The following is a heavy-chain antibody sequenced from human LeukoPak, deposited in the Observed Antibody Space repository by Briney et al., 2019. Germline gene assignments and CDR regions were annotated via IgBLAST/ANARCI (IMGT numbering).Heavy chain of an antibody. CDR3: ATPNGALFGDYYFDY. V-gene: IGHV3-30*02. CDR1: GFTFTTYG. J-gene: IGHJ4*02. D-gene: IGHD3-3*01. Sequence: GGSLRLSCAASGFTFTTYGMHWVRQAPGKGLEWVAFIRYDGSNKYYADSVKGRFTISRDNSKNTLYLQMNSLRAEDTAVYYCATPNGALFGDYYFDYWGQGTLVTVSS. CDR2: IRYDGSNK.